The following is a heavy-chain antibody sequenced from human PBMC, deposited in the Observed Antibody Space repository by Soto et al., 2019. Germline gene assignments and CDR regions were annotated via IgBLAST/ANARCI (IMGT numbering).Heavy chain of an antibody. CDR2: INPSGGST. J-gene: IGHJ4*02. D-gene: IGHD3-22*01. CDR1: GYTFTSYY. V-gene: IGHV1-46*01. CDR3: ARDFKSITMIVAALYFDY. Sequence: ASVKVSCKASGYTFTSYYMHWVRQAPGQGLEWMGIINPSGGSTSYAQKFQGRVTMTRDTSTSTVYMELSSLRSEDTAVYYCARDFKSITMIVAALYFDYWGQGTLVTVSS.